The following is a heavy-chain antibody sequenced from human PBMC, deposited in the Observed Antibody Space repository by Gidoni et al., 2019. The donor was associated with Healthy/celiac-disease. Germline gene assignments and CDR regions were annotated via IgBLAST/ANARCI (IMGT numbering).Heavy chain of an antibody. Sequence: QVQLQESGPGLVKPSQTLSLTCTVSGGSISSGGYYWSWIRQHPGRGLEWIGYIYYSGSTYYNPSLKSRVTISVDTSKNQFSLKLSSVTAADTAVYYCARALYYYDSSGPGPIDSFDYWGQGTLVTVSS. J-gene: IGHJ4*02. CDR2: IYYSGST. CDR3: ARALYYYDSSGPGPIDSFDY. V-gene: IGHV4-31*03. CDR1: GGSISSGGYY. D-gene: IGHD3-22*01.